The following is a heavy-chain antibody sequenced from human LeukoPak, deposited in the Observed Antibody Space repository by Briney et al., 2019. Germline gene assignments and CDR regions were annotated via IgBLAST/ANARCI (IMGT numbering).Heavy chain of an antibody. Sequence: SVKVSCKASGGTFSSYAINWVRQAPGQGLEWMGGIIPIFATPNYARKFQGRVTITADKSTSTAYMYLSSLRSEDTAVYYCARQKYLRGPDVEYFDYWGQGTLVTVSS. CDR3: ARQKYLRGPDVEYFDY. V-gene: IGHV1-69*06. CDR2: IIPIFATP. J-gene: IGHJ4*02. D-gene: IGHD5/OR15-5a*01. CDR1: GGTFSSYA.